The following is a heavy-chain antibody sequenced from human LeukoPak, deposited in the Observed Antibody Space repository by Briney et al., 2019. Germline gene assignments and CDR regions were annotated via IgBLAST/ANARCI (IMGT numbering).Heavy chain of an antibody. CDR3: ARPRHYYGSGFNY. Sequence: PSETLSLTCTVSGGSISSSTDYWGWIRQPPGKGLEWIGSIYYSGSTYYNPSLKSRITMSVDTSKNQFSLKLSSVTAADTAVYYCARPRHYYGSGFNYWGQGSLVTVSS. CDR1: GGSISSSTDY. J-gene: IGHJ4*02. V-gene: IGHV4-39*01. D-gene: IGHD3-10*01. CDR2: IYYSGST.